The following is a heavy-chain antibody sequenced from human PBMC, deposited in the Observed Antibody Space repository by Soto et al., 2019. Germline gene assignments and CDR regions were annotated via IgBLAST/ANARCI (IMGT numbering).Heavy chain of an antibody. J-gene: IGHJ4*02. CDR3: AQTYYDFWSGYAPYDC. CDR1: GYTFTSYG. CDR2: ISAYNGNT. D-gene: IGHD3-3*01. Sequence: ASVKVSCKASGYTFTSYGISWVRQAPGQGLEWMGWISAYNGNTNYAQKLQGRVTMTTDTSTSTAYMELRSLRSDDTAVYYCAQTYYDFWSGYAPYDCWGQGTLVTVSS. V-gene: IGHV1-18*01.